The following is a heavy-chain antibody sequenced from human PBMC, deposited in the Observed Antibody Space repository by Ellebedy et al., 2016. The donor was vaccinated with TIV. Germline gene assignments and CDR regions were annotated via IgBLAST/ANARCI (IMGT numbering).Heavy chain of an antibody. CDR3: ARGYCSSTSCQYYLDY. D-gene: IGHD2-2*01. CDR1: GYTLGDYG. CDR2: INAGNGDT. Sequence: AASVKVSCKASGYTLGDYGISWVRQAPGQRLEWMGWINAGNGDTTYSQKFQGRVTITRDTSASTAYMDLSTLRSEDTAVYFCARGYCSSTSCQYYLDYWGQGTLVTVSS. J-gene: IGHJ4*02. V-gene: IGHV1-3*01.